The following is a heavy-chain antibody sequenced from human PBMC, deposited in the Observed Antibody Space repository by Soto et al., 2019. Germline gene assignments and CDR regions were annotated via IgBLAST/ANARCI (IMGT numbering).Heavy chain of an antibody. J-gene: IGHJ5*02. D-gene: IGHD5-12*01. V-gene: IGHV4-30-4*01. CDR3: VRDQYSGYDFAL. CDR2: IPSRGRP. Sequence: SETLSLTCSVSGASIAGGSYYWSWVRQPPGKGLEWIGYIPSRGRPFYNPSLTSRGTISADSSKNQLSLQLTSVTAADTAVYYCVRDQYSGYDFALWGQGNFVTVSS. CDR1: GASIAGGSYY.